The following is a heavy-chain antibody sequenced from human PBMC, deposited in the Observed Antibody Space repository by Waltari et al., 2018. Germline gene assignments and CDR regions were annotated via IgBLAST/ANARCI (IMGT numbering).Heavy chain of an antibody. Sequence: QVQLQQSGPGLVHPSQTLSLTCAISGDRVPSNIPSSHWLRQSPSRGLEWRGRTYYRYKWYNDYAVAVKSRITINPDTSKNQFSMQLNSVTPEDTAVYYCARDILEAFYYYYGMDVWGQGTTVTVSS. D-gene: IGHD2-2*02. CDR1: GDRVPSNIPS. CDR2: TYYRYKWYN. V-gene: IGHV6-1*01. CDR3: ARDILEAFYYYYGMDV. J-gene: IGHJ6*02.